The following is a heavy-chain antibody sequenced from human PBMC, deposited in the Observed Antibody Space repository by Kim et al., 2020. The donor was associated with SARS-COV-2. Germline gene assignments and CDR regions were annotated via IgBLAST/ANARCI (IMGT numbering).Heavy chain of an antibody. J-gene: IGHJ3*02. CDR1: GYTFSKFD. Sequence: ASVKVSCKPSGYTFSKFDIHWVRQTPGQGLEWVGRISTSTGDTNYAQKLQGRVSMITDTSTSTVYMELTSLRSDDTAVYYCARGRLRADAFDIWGQGTMVTVSS. CDR3: ARGRLRADAFDI. CDR2: ISTSTGDT. V-gene: IGHV1-18*04. D-gene: IGHD2-8*01.